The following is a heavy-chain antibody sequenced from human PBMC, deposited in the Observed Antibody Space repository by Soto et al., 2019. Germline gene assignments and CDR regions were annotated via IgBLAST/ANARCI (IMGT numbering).Heavy chain of an antibody. Sequence: PGGSLRLSCAASGFTFSSYGMHWVRQAPGKGLEWVAVIWYDGSNKYYADSVKGRFAISRDNSKNTLYLQMNSLRAEDTAVYYCARGQWLDYFDYWGQGTLVTVSS. J-gene: IGHJ4*02. D-gene: IGHD3-22*01. CDR2: IWYDGSNK. CDR1: GFTFSSYG. V-gene: IGHV3-33*01. CDR3: ARGQWLDYFDY.